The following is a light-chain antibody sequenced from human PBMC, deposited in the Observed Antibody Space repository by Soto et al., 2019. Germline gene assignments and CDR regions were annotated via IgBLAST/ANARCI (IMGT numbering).Light chain of an antibody. CDR2: DAS. J-gene: IGKJ2*01. V-gene: IGKV3-11*01. CDR1: QSVSGY. Sequence: EIVLTQSPATLSLSPGEGATLSCRASQSVSGYLAWYQQKPGQSPRLLIYDASHRATGIPARFSGSGSGTDFTLTISSLEPEDFATYYCQQYNSYSYTFGQGTKLEIK. CDR3: QQYNSYSYT.